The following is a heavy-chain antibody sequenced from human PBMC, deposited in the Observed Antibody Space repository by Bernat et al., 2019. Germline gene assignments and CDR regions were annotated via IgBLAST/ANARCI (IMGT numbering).Heavy chain of an antibody. D-gene: IGHD1-26*01. Sequence: EVQLVQSGAEVKKPGESLKISCKCSGYTFTIYWIAWVRQMPGKGLEWMGIIYPGDSDTRYSPSYTGKVTFSANRSNSTAYLQRSSMKASDAAMYYCARRLIVGATSGDWYFDLWGRGTLVTVSS. J-gene: IGHJ2*01. CDR3: ARRLIVGATSGDWYFDL. CDR1: GYTFTIYW. CDR2: IYPGDSDT. V-gene: IGHV5-51*01.